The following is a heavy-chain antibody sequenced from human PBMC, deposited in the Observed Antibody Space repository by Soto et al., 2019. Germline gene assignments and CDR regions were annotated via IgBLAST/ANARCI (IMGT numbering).Heavy chain of an antibody. CDR1: GFTFGDYA. Sequence: PGGSLRLSCTASGFTFGDYAMSWFRQAPGKGLEWVGFIRSKAYGGTTEYAASAKGRFTISRDDSKSIAYLQMNSLKTEDTAVYYCTRDRKVNLKSVYLRPLPAGYYYGMDVWGQGTTVTVSS. CDR3: TRDRKVNLKSVYLRPLPAGYYYGMDV. V-gene: IGHV3-49*03. J-gene: IGHJ6*02. D-gene: IGHD2-8*01. CDR2: IRSKAYGGTT.